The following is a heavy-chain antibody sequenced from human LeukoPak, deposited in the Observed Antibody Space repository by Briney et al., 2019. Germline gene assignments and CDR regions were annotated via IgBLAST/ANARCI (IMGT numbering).Heavy chain of an antibody. CDR1: GFTFSSYW. Sequence: PGGSLRLSCAASGFTFSSYWMHWVRQAPGKGLVWVSRIDGDGSSTNYADSVKGRFTISRDNAKNSLYLQMNSLRAEDTAVYYCARGGSGSYYHLFDYWGQGTLVTVSS. CDR3: ARGGSGSYYHLFDY. V-gene: IGHV3-74*01. CDR2: IDGDGSST. D-gene: IGHD3-10*01. J-gene: IGHJ4*02.